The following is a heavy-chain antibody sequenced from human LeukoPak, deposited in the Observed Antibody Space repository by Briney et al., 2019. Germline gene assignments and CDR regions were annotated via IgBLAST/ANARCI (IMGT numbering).Heavy chain of an antibody. CDR2: ISSSGSSI. Sequence: PGGSRRLSCAASGFTFSSYRMNWVRQAPGKGLEWVSYISSSGSSIYYADSVKGRFTISRDNANKLLYLQMNSLSAEDTAVYYCVRGPGVSAVTTMYWGQGTLVTVSS. CDR1: GFTFSSYR. J-gene: IGHJ4*02. V-gene: IGHV3-48*01. CDR3: VRGPGVSAVTTMY. D-gene: IGHD4-17*01.